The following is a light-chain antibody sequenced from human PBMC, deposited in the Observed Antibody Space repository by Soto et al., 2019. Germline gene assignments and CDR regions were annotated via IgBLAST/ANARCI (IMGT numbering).Light chain of an antibody. J-gene: IGKJ4*01. Sequence: DIPLTQSPSFLSASVGDRVTITCRASQGISSYLVWYQQKPGKAPNLLIYAASTLQSGVPSRFSGSGSGTEFTLTISSLQPEDFATYYCQQLNSYPLTFGGGTKVEIK. CDR2: AAS. V-gene: IGKV1-9*01. CDR3: QQLNSYPLT. CDR1: QGISSY.